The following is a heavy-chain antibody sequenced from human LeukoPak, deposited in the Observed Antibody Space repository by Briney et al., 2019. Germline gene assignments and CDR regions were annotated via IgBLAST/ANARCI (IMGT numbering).Heavy chain of an antibody. V-gene: IGHV4-31*03. J-gene: IGHJ6*02. CDR1: GGSISSGGYY. CDR3: ARENGDYVRGPYGMDV. CDR2: IYYSGST. D-gene: IGHD4-17*01. Sequence: KPSETLSLTCTVSGGSISSGGYYWSWIRQHPGKGPEWIGYIYYSGSTYYNPSLKSRVTISVDTSKNQFSLKPSSVTAADTAVYYCARENGDYVRGPYGMDVWGQGTTVTVSS.